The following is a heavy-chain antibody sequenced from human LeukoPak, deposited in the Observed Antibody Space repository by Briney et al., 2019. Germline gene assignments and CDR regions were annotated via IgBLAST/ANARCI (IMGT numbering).Heavy chain of an antibody. J-gene: IGHJ4*02. Sequence: SETLSLTCTVSGGSISSYYWSWIRQPPGKGLEWIGYIYYSGSPNYNPSLKSRVTISVDTSKNQFSLKLSSVTAADTAVYYCARDTGSYWGQGTLVTVPS. CDR1: GGSISSYY. CDR3: ARDTGSY. V-gene: IGHV4-59*01. D-gene: IGHD1-14*01. CDR2: IYYSGSP.